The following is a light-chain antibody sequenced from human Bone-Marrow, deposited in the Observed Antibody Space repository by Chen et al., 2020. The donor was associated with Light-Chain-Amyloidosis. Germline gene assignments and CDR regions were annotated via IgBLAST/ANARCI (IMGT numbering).Light chain of an antibody. V-gene: IGLV3-21*02. CDR1: NIGSTS. CDR3: QVWDRSSDRPV. J-gene: IGLJ3*02. Sequence: SYVLTQPSSVSVAPGQTATIACGGNNIGSTSVHWYQQTPGQAPLLVVYDDSDRPSGSPERLSGYNSVNMATLTSSRVEAGDEADYYCQVWDRSSDRPVFGGGTKLTVL. CDR2: DDS.